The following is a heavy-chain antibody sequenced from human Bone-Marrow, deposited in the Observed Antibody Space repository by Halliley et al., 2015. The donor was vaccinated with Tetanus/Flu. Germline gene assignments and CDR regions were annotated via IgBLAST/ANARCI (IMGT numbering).Heavy chain of an antibody. J-gene: IGHJ4*02. CDR3: AREFFGSGSHPYFDY. Sequence: QVQLVQSGAAVKKPGSSVKVSCKPSGGTLGNHGIAWVRQAPGQGHEWMGGIIPILGTAVYAQKFQGRVTISAEKSTTTVYMELSSLTSADTAVYYCAREFFGSGSHPYFDYWGQGAQVTVSS. D-gene: IGHD3-10*01. CDR2: IIPILGTA. CDR1: GGTLGNHG. V-gene: IGHV1-69*06.